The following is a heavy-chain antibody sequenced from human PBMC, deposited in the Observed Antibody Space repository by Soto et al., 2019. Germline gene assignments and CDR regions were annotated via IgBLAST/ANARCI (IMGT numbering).Heavy chain of an antibody. CDR2: MNPNSGNT. D-gene: IGHD3-3*01. J-gene: IGHJ4*02. Sequence: ASVKVSCKASGYTFTSYDINWVRQATGQGLEWMGWMNPNSGNTGYAQKFQGRVTMTRNTSISTAYMELSSLRSEDTAVYYCARENYDFWSGYRYFDYWGQGTLVTVS. CDR1: GYTFTSYD. V-gene: IGHV1-8*01. CDR3: ARENYDFWSGYRYFDY.